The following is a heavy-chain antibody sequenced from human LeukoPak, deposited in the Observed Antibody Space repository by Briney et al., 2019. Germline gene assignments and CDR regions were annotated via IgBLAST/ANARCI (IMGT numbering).Heavy chain of an antibody. CDR1: GFTFSSYA. J-gene: IGHJ3*02. CDR3: ARDKLQTIVVPAAHAFDI. V-gene: IGHV3-30*01. CDR2: ISYDGSNK. Sequence: GRSLRLSCAASGFTFSSYAMHWVRQAPGKGLEWVAVISYDGSNKYYADSVKGRFTISRDNSKNTLYLQMNSLRAEDTAVYYCARDKLQTIVVPAAHAFDIWGQGIMVTVSS. D-gene: IGHD2-2*01.